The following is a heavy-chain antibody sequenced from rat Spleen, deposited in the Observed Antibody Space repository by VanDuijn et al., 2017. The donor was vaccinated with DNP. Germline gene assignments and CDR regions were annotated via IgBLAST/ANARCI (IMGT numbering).Heavy chain of an antibody. V-gene: IGHV5-31*01. CDR3: TRGISIAAISTFDY. J-gene: IGHJ2*01. Sequence: EVKLVESGGGLVQPGRSLKLSCVVSGFTFNNYWMSWIRQAPGKGLEWVASITNTGGTIYYPDSVKGRFTISRDNAHNTLYLQMNSLRSEDTATYYCTRGISIAAISTFDYWGQGVMVTVSS. CDR2: ITNTGGTI. CDR1: GFTFNNYW. D-gene: IGHD1-2*01.